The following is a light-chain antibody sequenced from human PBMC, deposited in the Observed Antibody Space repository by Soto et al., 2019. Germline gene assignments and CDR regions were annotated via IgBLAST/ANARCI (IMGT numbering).Light chain of an antibody. CDR2: DAS. Sequence: DIQMTQSPSTLSASVGDSVTITCRASQSIRSLLAWYQQXPGKAPKVLIYDASSLGSGVPSRCSGSGSGTEFTLTISSLQHDDFATCFYQQYQTYSTFGQGTRLEIK. CDR3: QQYQTYST. J-gene: IGKJ5*01. CDR1: QSIRSL. V-gene: IGKV1-5*01.